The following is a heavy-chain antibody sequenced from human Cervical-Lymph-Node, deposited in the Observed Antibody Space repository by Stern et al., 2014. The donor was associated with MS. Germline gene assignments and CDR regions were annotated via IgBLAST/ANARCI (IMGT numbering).Heavy chain of an antibody. V-gene: IGHV1-69*18. Sequence: VQLVESGAEVKEPASSVKVSCKASGGTLNNYAINWVRQAPGHGLEWMGMIIPMFGTANYAQKFQGRVTITADESTSTAYMELSSLRSEDTAVYFCARDIALNTGFYLDFWGQGTLVTVSS. CDR3: ARDIALNTGFYLDF. CDR1: GGTLNNYA. CDR2: IIPMFGTA. D-gene: IGHD5-12*01. J-gene: IGHJ4*02.